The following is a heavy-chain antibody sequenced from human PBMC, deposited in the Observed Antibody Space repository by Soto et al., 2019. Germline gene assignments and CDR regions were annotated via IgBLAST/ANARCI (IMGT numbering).Heavy chain of an antibody. Sequence: EVQLLESGGGLVQTGESLRLSCAASGFVFGSYAMTWVRQAPGKGLEWVSAITGSGDNTYYADSVKGRFTISRDNSKNTLDLQMSSLRAEDTALYFCAKRRNVHNWYYLDDWGQGTLVTFSS. J-gene: IGHJ4*01. CDR1: GFVFGSYA. CDR2: ITGSGDNT. V-gene: IGHV3-23*01. D-gene: IGHD1-1*01. CDR3: AKRRNVHNWYYLDD.